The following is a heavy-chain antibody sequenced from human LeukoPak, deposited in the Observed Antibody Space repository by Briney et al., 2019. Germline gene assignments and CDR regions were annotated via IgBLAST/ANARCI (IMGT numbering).Heavy chain of an antibody. Sequence: GGSLRLSCAASGFTFSSYTMNWVRQAPGKGLEWVSYISSSSTIYYADSVKGRFTISRDNAKNSLYLQMNSLRDEDTAVYYCARDRYYDSSGYAYWGQGTLVTVSS. CDR2: ISSSSTI. J-gene: IGHJ4*02. V-gene: IGHV3-48*02. CDR1: GFTFSSYT. CDR3: ARDRYYDSSGYAY. D-gene: IGHD3-22*01.